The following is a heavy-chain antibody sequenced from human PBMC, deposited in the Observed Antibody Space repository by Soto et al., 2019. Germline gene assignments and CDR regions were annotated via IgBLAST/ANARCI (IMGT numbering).Heavy chain of an antibody. J-gene: IGHJ4*02. D-gene: IGHD2-15*01. CDR1: GGSISSYY. CDR2: IYYSGST. CDR3: ARQSGRYYFDY. Sequence: QVQLQESGPGLVKPSETLSLTCTVSGGSISSYYWIWIRQPPGKGLEWIGYIYYSGSTNSNPSLKSRVTISVDTSKNQFSLKLSSVTAADTAVYYWARQSGRYYFDYWGQGTLVTVSS. V-gene: IGHV4-59*08.